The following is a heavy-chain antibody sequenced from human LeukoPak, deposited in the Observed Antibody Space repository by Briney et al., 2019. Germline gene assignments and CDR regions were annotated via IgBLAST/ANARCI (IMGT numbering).Heavy chain of an antibody. V-gene: IGHV4-4*07. CDR2: TYSSGST. CDR3: ARDGGYCSGGSCYYWFDP. Sequence: SETLSLTCTVSGGSISNHYWSWIRQPAGRGLEWIGRTYSSGSTDYNPSLKSRVTMSVDTFQSHFSLKLSSANAADTAVYYCARDGGYCSGGSCYYWFDPWGQGTLVTVSS. CDR1: GGSISNHY. D-gene: IGHD2-15*01. J-gene: IGHJ5*02.